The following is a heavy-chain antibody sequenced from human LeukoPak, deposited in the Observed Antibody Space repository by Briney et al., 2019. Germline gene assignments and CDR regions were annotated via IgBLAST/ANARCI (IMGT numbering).Heavy chain of an antibody. V-gene: IGHV1-69*05. J-gene: IGHJ3*02. D-gene: IGHD2-21*02. CDR2: IIPIFGTA. CDR3: AREEEPLVVVTATPLTDAFDI. Sequence: SVKVSCKASGGTFSSYAISWVRQAPGQGLEWMGRIIPIFGTANYAQKFQGRVTITTDESTSTAYMELSSLRSEDTAVYYCAREEEPLVVVTATPLTDAFDIWGQGTMVTVSS. CDR1: GGTFSSYA.